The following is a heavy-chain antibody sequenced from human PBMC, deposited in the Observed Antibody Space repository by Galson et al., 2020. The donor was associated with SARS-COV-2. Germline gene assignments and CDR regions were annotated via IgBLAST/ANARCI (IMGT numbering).Heavy chain of an antibody. Sequence: ASVKVSCKASGYTFSTYGINWVRQAPGQGLEWMGWINTNTGNPTYAQGFTGRFVFSLDTSVSTAYLQVSSLKAEDTAVYYCARVADTTGSSWSDPWGQGSLVTVSS. CDR2: INTNTGNP. V-gene: IGHV7-4-1*02. J-gene: IGHJ5*02. CDR3: ARVADTTGSSWSDP. CDR1: GYTFSTYG. D-gene: IGHD3-22*01.